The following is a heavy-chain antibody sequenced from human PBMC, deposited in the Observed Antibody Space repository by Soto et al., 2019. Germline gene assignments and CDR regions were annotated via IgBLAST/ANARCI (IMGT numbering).Heavy chain of an antibody. Sequence: GSLRLSCAASGFTFSSYGMHWVRQAPGKGLEWVAVIWYDGSNKYYADSVKGRFTISRDNSKNTLYLQMNSLRAEDTAVYYCARDGDIVVVPAAIPTDAFDIWGQGTMVTVSS. CDR3: ARDGDIVVVPAAIPTDAFDI. D-gene: IGHD2-2*01. CDR2: IWYDGSNK. J-gene: IGHJ3*02. V-gene: IGHV3-33*01. CDR1: GFTFSSYG.